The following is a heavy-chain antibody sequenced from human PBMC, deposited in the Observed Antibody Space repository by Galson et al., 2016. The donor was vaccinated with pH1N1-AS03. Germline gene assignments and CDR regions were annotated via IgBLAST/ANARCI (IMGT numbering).Heavy chain of an antibody. J-gene: IGHJ4*02. CDR3: PRQVRDGYNDYFDY. CDR1: GYIFTSYW. V-gene: IGHV5-51*01. D-gene: IGHD5-24*01. CDR2: IYPGDSDT. Sequence: QSGAEVKKPGEPLKISCKTSGYIFTSYWGAWVRHMPGKGLAWMGIIYPGDSDTRYSTSFQGQVTISADRSINTAYLQWSSLMASDTAIYYCPRQVRDGYNDYFDYWGQGILVTVSS.